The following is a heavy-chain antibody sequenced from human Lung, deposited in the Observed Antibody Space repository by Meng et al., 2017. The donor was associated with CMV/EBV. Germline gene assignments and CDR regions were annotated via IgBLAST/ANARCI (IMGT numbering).Heavy chain of an antibody. D-gene: IGHD1-26*01. V-gene: IGHV1-69*02. CDR1: GGTFGSYT. CDR3: ARGGIYADDYLGLDV. Sequence: SVKVSCKASGGTFGSYTISWVRQAPGQGLEWMGRIIPILGLTNYAQRFEARVTMTADKSTSTAYMELSSLTSEDTAVYYCARGGIYADDYLGLDVWGQGTXVTVSS. CDR2: IIPILGLT. J-gene: IGHJ6*02.